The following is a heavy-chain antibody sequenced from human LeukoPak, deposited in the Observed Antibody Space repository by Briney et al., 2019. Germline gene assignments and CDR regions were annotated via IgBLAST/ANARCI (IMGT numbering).Heavy chain of an antibody. J-gene: IGHJ4*02. CDR2: INPNSGGT. Sequence: ASVTVSCKASGYTFTSYYMHWVRQAPGQGLEWMGWINPNSGGTNYAQKLQGRVTMTRDTSISTAYMELSRLRSDDTAVYYCARGLTTYYYDSSGYGDYWGQGTLVTVSS. CDR1: GYTFTSYY. V-gene: IGHV1-2*02. CDR3: ARGLTTYYYDSSGYGDY. D-gene: IGHD3-22*01.